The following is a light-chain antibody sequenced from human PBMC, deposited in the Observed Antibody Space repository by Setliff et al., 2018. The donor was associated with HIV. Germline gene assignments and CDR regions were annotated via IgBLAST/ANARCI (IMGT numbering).Light chain of an antibody. CDR3: CSYAGSSTYV. CDR1: SSDVGSYNL. CDR2: EVS. J-gene: IGLJ1*01. Sequence: QSVLTQPASVSGSPGQSITISCTGTSSDVGSYNLVSWYQHHPGKAPKLMIYEVSKWSSGVSNRFSGSKSGNTASLTISGLQAEDEADYYCCSYAGSSTYVFGIGTKVTVL. V-gene: IGLV2-23*02.